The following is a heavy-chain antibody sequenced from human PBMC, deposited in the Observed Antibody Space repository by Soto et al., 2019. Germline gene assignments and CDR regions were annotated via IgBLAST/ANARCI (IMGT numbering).Heavy chain of an antibody. CDR2: INAGNGNT. D-gene: IGHD4-17*01. V-gene: IGHV1-3*01. CDR3: ARYFDYGMAFDI. CDR1: GYTFTSYA. J-gene: IGHJ3*02. Sequence: ASVKVSCKASGYTFTSYAMHWVRQAPGQRLEWMGWINAGNGNTKYSQKFQGRVTITRDTSASTAYMELSSLRSEDTAVYYCARYFDYGMAFDIWGQGTMVTVSS.